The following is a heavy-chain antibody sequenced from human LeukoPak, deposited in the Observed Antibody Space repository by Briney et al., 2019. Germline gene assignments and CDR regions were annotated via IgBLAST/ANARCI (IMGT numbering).Heavy chain of an antibody. CDR2: INQDGTEK. Sequence: GGSLRLSCAASGFTFTTYWMTWVRQAPGKGLEWVANINQDGTEKHYVDSVKGRFTISRDDAKNSLYLQMNSLRAEDTAVYYCARGLGSYAYSDAFDIWGQGTMVTVSS. D-gene: IGHD5-18*01. CDR1: GFTFTTYW. V-gene: IGHV3-7*01. CDR3: ARGLGSYAYSDAFDI. J-gene: IGHJ3*02.